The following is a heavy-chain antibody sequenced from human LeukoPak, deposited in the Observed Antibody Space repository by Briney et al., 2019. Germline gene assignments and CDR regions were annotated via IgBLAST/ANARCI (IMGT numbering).Heavy chain of an antibody. CDR2: IYYSGST. D-gene: IGHD3-16*02. Sequence: PSETLSLTCTVSGDSISSSSFYWGWIRQPPGKGLEWIGSIYYSGSTYYNPSLKSRVTISVDTSKNQFSLKLSSVTAADTAVYYCARILSYDYVWGSYPRYGYYFDYWGQGTLVTVSS. J-gene: IGHJ4*02. CDR3: ARILSYDYVWGSYPRYGYYFDY. V-gene: IGHV4-39*01. CDR1: GDSISSSSFY.